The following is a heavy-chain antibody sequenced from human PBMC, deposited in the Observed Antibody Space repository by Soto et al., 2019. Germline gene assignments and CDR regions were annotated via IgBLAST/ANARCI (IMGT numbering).Heavy chain of an antibody. CDR1: GFTFSSCA. CDR2: IIDSGGST. Sequence: EVPLLESGGGLVQPGGSLRLSCAASGFTFSSCAMGWVRQAPGKGLEWVSGIIDSGGSTYYADSVKGRFTISRDNSKSTLYLQMNSLRAEDTALYYCAKGRSYYYYYGVDVWGQGTTVTVSS. J-gene: IGHJ6*02. V-gene: IGHV3-23*01. CDR3: AKGRSYYYYYGVDV.